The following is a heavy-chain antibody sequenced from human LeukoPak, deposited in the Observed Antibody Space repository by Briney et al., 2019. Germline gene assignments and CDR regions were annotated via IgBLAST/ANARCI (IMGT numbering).Heavy chain of an antibody. Sequence: GGSLRLSCAASGFTFTSYAMTWVRQAPGKGLEWVSVIYSGGSTYYADSVKGRFTISRDNSKNTLYLQMNSLRAEDTAVYYCARQTYYYGSGSFDYWGQGTLVTVSS. D-gene: IGHD3-10*01. J-gene: IGHJ4*02. CDR2: IYSGGST. CDR3: ARQTYYYGSGSFDY. CDR1: GFTFTSYA. V-gene: IGHV3-53*01.